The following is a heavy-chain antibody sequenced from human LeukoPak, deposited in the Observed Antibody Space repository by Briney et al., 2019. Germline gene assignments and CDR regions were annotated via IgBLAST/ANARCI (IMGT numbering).Heavy chain of an antibody. V-gene: IGHV1-69*02. CDR1: GGTFSSYT. CDR3: ARMGYCTNGVCYAHYYYYYMDV. Sequence: SVKFSCKASGGTFSSYTISWVRQAPGQGLEWMGRIIPILGIANYAQKFQGRVTITADKSTSTAYMELSSLRSEDTAVYYCARMGYCTNGVCYAHYYYYYMDVWGKGTTVTVSS. D-gene: IGHD2-8*01. CDR2: IIPILGIA. J-gene: IGHJ6*03.